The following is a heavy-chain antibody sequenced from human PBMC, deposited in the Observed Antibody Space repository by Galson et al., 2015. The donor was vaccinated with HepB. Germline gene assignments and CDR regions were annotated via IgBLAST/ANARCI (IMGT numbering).Heavy chain of an antibody. CDR2: ISAYNGNT. Sequence: SVKVSCKASGYTFTSYGISWVRQAPGQGLEWLGWISAYNGNTNYAQKLQGRVTMTTDTSTSTAYMELRSLRSDDTAVYYCARGVVVAATHSYYYYGMDVWGRGTTVTASS. CDR1: GYTFTSYG. CDR3: ARGVVVAATHSYYYYGMDV. V-gene: IGHV1-18*04. D-gene: IGHD2-15*01. J-gene: IGHJ6*02.